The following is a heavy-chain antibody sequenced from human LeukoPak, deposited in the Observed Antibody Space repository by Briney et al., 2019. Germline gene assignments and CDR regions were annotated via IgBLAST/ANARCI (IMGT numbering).Heavy chain of an antibody. Sequence: PSETLSLTCAVYGGSFSGYYWSWIRQPPGKGLEWIGEINHSGSTNYNPSLKSRVTISVDTSKNQFSLKLSSVTAADTAVYYCARQVAVAGIGAGEFDYWGQGTLVTVSS. D-gene: IGHD6-19*01. CDR2: INHSGST. CDR3: ARQVAVAGIGAGEFDY. V-gene: IGHV4-34*01. J-gene: IGHJ4*02. CDR1: GGSFSGYY.